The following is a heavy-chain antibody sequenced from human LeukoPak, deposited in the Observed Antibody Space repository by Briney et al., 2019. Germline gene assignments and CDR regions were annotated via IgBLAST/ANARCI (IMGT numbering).Heavy chain of an antibody. J-gene: IGHJ4*02. Sequence: SETLSLTCTVSGASISSGSYYWSWIRQPAGKGLEWIGRIYTSGSTDYNPSLKSRVTISVDTSKNQFSLKLSSVTAADTAVYYCARHSEWLPRGGDFDYWGQGTLVTVSS. D-gene: IGHD6-19*01. CDR3: ARHSEWLPRGGDFDY. CDR1: GASISSGSYY. V-gene: IGHV4-61*02. CDR2: IYTSGST.